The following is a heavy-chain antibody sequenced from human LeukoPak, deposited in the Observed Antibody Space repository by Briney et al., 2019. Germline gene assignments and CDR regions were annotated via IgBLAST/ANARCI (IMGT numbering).Heavy chain of an antibody. CDR2: INHSGST. Sequence: SETLSLTCAVYGGSFSDYYWTWIRQPPGKGLEWIGEINHSGSTNYNPSLKSRVTISVNTSKKQFSLKLDSVTAADTAVYYCGRLTSDIHMFGGVTPDYYYMDVWGKGTTVTISS. J-gene: IGHJ6*03. D-gene: IGHD3-16*01. CDR1: GGSFSDYY. V-gene: IGHV4-34*01. CDR3: GRLTSDIHMFGGVTPDYYYMDV.